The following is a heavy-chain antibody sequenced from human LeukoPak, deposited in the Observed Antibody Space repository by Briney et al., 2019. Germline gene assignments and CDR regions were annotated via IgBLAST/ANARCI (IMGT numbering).Heavy chain of an antibody. CDR2: IYPGDSDT. Sequence: GESLKISCKGSGYSFTSYWIGWVRQMPGKGLEWMGIIYPGDSDTRYSPSFQGQVTISADKSISTAYLQWSSLKASDTAMYYCARAAGTKVGATPFDYWGQGTLVTVSS. CDR1: GYSFTSYW. D-gene: IGHD1-26*01. CDR3: ARAAGTKVGATPFDY. V-gene: IGHV5-51*01. J-gene: IGHJ4*02.